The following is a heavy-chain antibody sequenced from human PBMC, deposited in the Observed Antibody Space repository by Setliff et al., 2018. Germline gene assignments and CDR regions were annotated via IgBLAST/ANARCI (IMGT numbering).Heavy chain of an antibody. CDR1: GDPMSGAS. CDR3: AKGDGGYPSDS. J-gene: IGHJ4*02. D-gene: IGHD2-15*01. Sequence: SETLSLTCTVSGDPMSGASIWSWIRQPPGKGLEFMGYVFPNGASKYDPSLKSRLSISVDTSKNQFSLSLTSVTAADTAAYYCAKGDGGYPSDSWGQGILVTVSS. CDR2: VFPNGAS. V-gene: IGHV4-59*12.